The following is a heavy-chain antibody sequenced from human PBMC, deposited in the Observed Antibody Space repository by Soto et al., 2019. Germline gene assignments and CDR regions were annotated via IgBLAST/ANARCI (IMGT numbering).Heavy chain of an antibody. Sequence: QVQLVQSGVEVKKPGSSVKVSCKASGGTFNTYAINWVRQAPGQGLEWMGGIIPIFNSANYAQKFQGRVTIIADRSTSTAYMELSSLRSEDTAVYYCSATIYSDSYYYGMDVWGQGTTVTVSS. CDR1: GGTFNTYA. D-gene: IGHD3-3*01. CDR2: IIPIFNSA. V-gene: IGHV1-69*06. J-gene: IGHJ6*02. CDR3: SATIYSDSYYYGMDV.